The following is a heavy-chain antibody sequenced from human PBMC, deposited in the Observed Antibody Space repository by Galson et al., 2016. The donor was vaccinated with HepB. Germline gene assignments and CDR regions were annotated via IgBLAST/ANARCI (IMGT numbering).Heavy chain of an antibody. J-gene: IGHJ4*02. V-gene: IGHV3-30-3*01. CDR1: GFTFSSYA. CDR2: ISYDGSNE. Sequence: SLRLSCAASGFTFSSYAMHWVRQAPGKGLEWVAVISYDGSNEYYADSVKGRFTISRDNSKNTLYLQMNSLRAEDTAVYYCARYLGDYGDRGASFDYWGQGTLVTVSS. CDR3: ARYLGDYGDRGASFDY. D-gene: IGHD4-17*01.